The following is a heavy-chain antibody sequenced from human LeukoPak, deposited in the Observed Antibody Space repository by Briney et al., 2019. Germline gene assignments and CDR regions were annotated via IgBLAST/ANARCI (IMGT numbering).Heavy chain of an antibody. CDR1: GFTFSSYE. CDR2: ISSSGSTI. Sequence: SGGSLRLSCAASGFTFSSYEMNWVRQAPGKGLEWVSYISSSGSTIYYADSVKGRFTFSRDKSKNTLYLQMNSLRAEDTAVYYCAKEAVAYCYDSSGYAYWGQGTLVTVSS. J-gene: IGHJ4*02. CDR3: AKEAVAYCYDSSGYAY. V-gene: IGHV3-48*03. D-gene: IGHD3-22*01.